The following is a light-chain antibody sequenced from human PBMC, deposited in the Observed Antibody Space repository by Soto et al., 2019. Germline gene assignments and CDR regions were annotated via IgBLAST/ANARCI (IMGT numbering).Light chain of an antibody. CDR3: CSYAGGYTWV. Sequence: QSALTQPRSVSGSPGPSVTFSCTGTSSDVRAFDYVSWYQQLPGKAPKLLMFAVSERPSGVPDRFSGSKSGNTASLTISGLQVEDEADYFCCSYAGGYTWVFGGGTKLTVL. V-gene: IGLV2-11*01. CDR1: SSDVRAFDY. J-gene: IGLJ3*02. CDR2: AVS.